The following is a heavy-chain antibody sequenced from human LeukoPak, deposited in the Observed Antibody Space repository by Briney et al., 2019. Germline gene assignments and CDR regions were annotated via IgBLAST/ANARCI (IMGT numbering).Heavy chain of an antibody. CDR1: AYSFTSYW. D-gene: IGHD2-2*01. CDR3: ARGVVVPAATPPYYYYYMDV. V-gene: IGHV5-51*01. CDR2: IYPGDSDT. Sequence: GESLKISCKGSAYSFTSYWIGWVRQMPGKRLEWMGIIYPGDSDTRYSPSFQGQVTISADKSISTAYLQWSSLKASDTAMYYCARGVVVPAATPPYYYYYMDVWGKGTTVTVSS. J-gene: IGHJ6*03.